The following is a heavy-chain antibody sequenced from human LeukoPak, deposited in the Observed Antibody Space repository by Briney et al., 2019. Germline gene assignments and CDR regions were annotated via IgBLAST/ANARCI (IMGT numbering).Heavy chain of an antibody. Sequence: SETLSLTCAVYGGSFSGYYWSWIRQPPGKGLEWIGEINHSGSTNYNPSLKSRVTISIDTSKNQFSLKLSSVTAADTAVYYCASTQYYYGSGSYFFWGQGTLVTVSS. CDR1: GGSFSGYY. D-gene: IGHD3-10*01. CDR3: ASTQYYYGSGSYFF. CDR2: INHSGST. J-gene: IGHJ4*02. V-gene: IGHV4-34*01.